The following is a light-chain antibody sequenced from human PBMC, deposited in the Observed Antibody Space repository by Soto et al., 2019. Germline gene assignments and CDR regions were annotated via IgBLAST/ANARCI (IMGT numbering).Light chain of an antibody. CDR3: QQYNSYST. CDR2: DAA. Sequence: DIQMTQSPSTLSASVGDRVTINCRASQSISMWVAWYQQKSGKAPKLLIYDAAKLESGVPSRFSGSGSGTEFTLTISSLQPDDFATYYCQQYNSYSTFGQGTKVDTK. J-gene: IGKJ1*01. CDR1: QSISMW. V-gene: IGKV1-5*01.